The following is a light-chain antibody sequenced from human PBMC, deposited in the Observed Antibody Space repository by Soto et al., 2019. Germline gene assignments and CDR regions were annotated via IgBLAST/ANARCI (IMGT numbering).Light chain of an antibody. CDR2: NAS. V-gene: IGKV3-11*01. J-gene: IGKJ4*01. CDR3: QQYSVWPLT. Sequence: EIVLTQSPATLSLSPGERATLSCRASQSVGSYLAWYRQKTGQAPRLLIYNASNRATGIPARFSGSGSGTDFTLTISTLQSEDFAVYYCQQYSVWPLTFGGGTKVEIK. CDR1: QSVGSY.